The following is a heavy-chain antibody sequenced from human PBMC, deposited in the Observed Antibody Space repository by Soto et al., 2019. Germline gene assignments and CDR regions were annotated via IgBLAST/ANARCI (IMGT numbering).Heavy chain of an antibody. D-gene: IGHD3-22*01. CDR2: IYSGGIT. V-gene: IGHV3-53*01. Sequence: GGSLRLSCAASGFTVSSNYMSWVRQAPGKGLEWVSVIYSGGITYYADSVKGRFTISRDNSKNTLYLQMNSLRAEDTAVYYCARAFYDTSGYYYDLFDYWGQGTLVTVSS. CDR3: ARAFYDTSGYYYDLFDY. CDR1: GFTVSSNY. J-gene: IGHJ4*02.